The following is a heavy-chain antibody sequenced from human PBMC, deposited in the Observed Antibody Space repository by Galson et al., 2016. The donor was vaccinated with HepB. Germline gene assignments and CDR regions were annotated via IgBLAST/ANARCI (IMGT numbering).Heavy chain of an antibody. CDR3: AREGAFTYYDILTGYSPPDAFDV. J-gene: IGHJ3*01. V-gene: IGHV3-23*01. CDR1: GFTFSSFA. Sequence: SLRLSCAASGFTFSSFAINWVRQAPGKGLEWVSGISGSGGTTYHADSVKGRFTISRDNSKNTLYLQMNSLGAEDTAVYYCAREGAFTYYDILTGYSPPDAFDVWGQGTMVTVS. D-gene: IGHD3-9*01. CDR2: ISGSGGTT.